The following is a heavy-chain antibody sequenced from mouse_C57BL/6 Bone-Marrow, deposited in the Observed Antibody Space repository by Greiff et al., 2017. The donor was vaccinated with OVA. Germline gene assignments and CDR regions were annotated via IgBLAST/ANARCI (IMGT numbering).Heavy chain of an antibody. D-gene: IGHD5-2*01. V-gene: IGHV1-69*01. CDR3: ARPANKWYFDV. J-gene: IGHJ1*03. CDR2: IDPSDSYT. CDR1: GYTFTSYW. Sequence: VQLQQPGAELVKPGASLKLSCKASGYTFTSYWMHWVKQRPGQGLEWIGEIDPSDSYTNYNQKFKGKSTLTVDKSSSTAYMQLSSLTSEDSAVYYCARPANKWYFDVWGTGTTVTVSS.